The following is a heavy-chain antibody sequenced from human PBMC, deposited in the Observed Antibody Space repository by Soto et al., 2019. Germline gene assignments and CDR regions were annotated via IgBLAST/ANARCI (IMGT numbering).Heavy chain of an antibody. V-gene: IGHV3-23*01. CDR3: AKDQYSSSWPHLGYYFDY. J-gene: IGHJ4*02. D-gene: IGHD6-13*01. CDR2: ISGSGGST. CDR1: GFTFSSYA. Sequence: GGSLRLSCAASGFTFSSYAMSWVRQAPGKGLEWVSAISGSGGSTYYADSVKGRFTISRDNSKNTLYLQMNSLRAEDTAVYYCAKDQYSSSWPHLGYYFDYWGQGTLVTVSS.